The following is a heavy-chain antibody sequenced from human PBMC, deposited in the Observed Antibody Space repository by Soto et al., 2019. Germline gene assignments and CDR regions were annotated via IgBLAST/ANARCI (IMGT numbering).Heavy chain of an antibody. D-gene: IGHD2-2*01. CDR3: ARVPDR. V-gene: IGHV4-61*08. J-gene: IGHJ5*02. Sequence: SETLSLTCTVSGVSVSTNDYYWSWIRQPPGKGLELIGFVTYSGSTNYNPSLESRVTISLDTSKNQFSLKLSSVTAADTAVYYCARVPDRWGQGTLVTVSS. CDR2: VTYSGST. CDR1: GVSVSTNDYY.